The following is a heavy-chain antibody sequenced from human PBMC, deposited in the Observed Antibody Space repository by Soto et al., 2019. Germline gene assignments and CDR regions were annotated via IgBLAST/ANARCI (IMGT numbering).Heavy chain of an antibody. V-gene: IGHV4-59*01. CDR1: GGSISSYY. CDR3: ARVWGGAFDI. CDR2: IYYSGST. D-gene: IGHD3-10*01. J-gene: IGHJ3*02. Sequence: ETLSLTCTVSGGSISSYYWSWIRQPPGKGLEWIGYIYYSGSTNYNPSHKSRVTISVDTSKNQFSLKLSSVTAADTAVYYCARVWGGAFDIWGQGTMVTVSS.